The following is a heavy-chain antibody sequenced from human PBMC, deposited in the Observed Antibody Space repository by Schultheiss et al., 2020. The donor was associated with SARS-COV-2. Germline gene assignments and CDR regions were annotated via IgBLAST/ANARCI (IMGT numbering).Heavy chain of an antibody. J-gene: IGHJ4*02. Sequence: GGSLRLSCAASGFTFSSYGMHWVRQAPGKGLEWVAVISYDGSNKYYADSVKGRFTISRDNSKNTLYLQMNSLRAEDTAVYYCAREGGEGYDYFDYWGQGTLVTVSS. CDR3: AREGGEGYDYFDY. CDR1: GFTFSSYG. V-gene: IGHV3-30*19. CDR2: ISYDGSNK. D-gene: IGHD6-13*01.